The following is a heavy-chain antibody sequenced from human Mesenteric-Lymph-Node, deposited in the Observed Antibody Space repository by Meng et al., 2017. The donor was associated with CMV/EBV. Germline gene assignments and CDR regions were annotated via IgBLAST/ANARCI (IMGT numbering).Heavy chain of an antibody. D-gene: IGHD3-10*01. V-gene: IGHV3-33*06. CDR1: GFTFSSYG. J-gene: IGHJ3*02. CDR3: AKPRGVYYSDDAFDI. CDR2: IWYDGSNK. Sequence: GGSLRLSCAASGFTFSSYGMHWVRQAPGKGLEWVAVIWYDGSNKYYADSVKGRFTISRENSKNTLYLKMNSLRAEDTAVYYCAKPRGVYYSDDAFDIWGQGTMVTVSS.